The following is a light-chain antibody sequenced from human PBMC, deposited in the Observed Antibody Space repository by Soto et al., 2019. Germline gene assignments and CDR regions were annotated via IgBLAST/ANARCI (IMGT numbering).Light chain of an antibody. Sequence: EIVMTQSPATLSVSPGERATLSYRASQSVSSNLAWYQQKPGQAPRLLISDASTRATDISARFSGSGSGTEFTLTISSLQSEDFAVYYCQHYITWPRTFGQGTKVEIK. CDR3: QHYITWPRT. V-gene: IGKV3-15*01. CDR2: DAS. J-gene: IGKJ1*01. CDR1: QSVSSN.